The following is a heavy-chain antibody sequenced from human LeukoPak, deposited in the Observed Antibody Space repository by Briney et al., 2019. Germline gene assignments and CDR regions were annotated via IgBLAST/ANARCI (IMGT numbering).Heavy chain of an antibody. J-gene: IGHJ4*02. CDR2: INHSGST. CDR3: ARGRPYYDFWSGYYSVWYYFDY. Sequence: ETLSLTCAVYGGSFSGYYWSWIRQPPGKGLEWIGEINHSGSTNYNASLKSRVTISVDTSKNQFSLKLSSVTAADTAVYYCARGRPYYDFWSGYYSVWYYFDYWGQGTLVTVSS. CDR1: GGSFSGYY. V-gene: IGHV4-34*01. D-gene: IGHD3-3*01.